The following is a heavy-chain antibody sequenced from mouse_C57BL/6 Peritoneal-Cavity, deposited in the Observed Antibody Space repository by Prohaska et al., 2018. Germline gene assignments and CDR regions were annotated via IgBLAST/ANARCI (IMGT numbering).Heavy chain of an antibody. CDR2: IYPGSGST. Sequence: FTFTRYWIPWVKQRPGPALEWIGDIYPGSGSTNYNEKFKSKATLTVDTSSSTAYMQHSSLTSEDSAVYDCARDYYADYWGQGTTLTVSS. D-gene: IGHD1-1*01. CDR1: FTFTRYW. CDR3: ARDYYADY. V-gene: IGHV1-55*01. J-gene: IGHJ2*01.